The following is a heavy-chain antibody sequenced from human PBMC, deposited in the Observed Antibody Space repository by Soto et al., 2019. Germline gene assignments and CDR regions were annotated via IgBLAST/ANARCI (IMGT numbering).Heavy chain of an antibody. V-gene: IGHV3-23*01. CDR1: GFTFSSYA. J-gene: IGHJ6*02. D-gene: IGHD6-13*01. CDR3: AKRLGYTSSYGMDV. CDR2: ISGSGGGT. Sequence: GSLRLSCAASGFTFSSYAMSWVRQAPGKGLEWVSSISGSGGGTYYADSVKGRFTISRDNSKNTLYLQMNSLRAEDTAVYYCAKRLGYTSSYGMDVWGQGTTGTVPS.